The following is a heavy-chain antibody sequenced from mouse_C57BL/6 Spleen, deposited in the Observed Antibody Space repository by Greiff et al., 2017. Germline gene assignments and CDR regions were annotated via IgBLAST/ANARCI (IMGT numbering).Heavy chain of an antibody. D-gene: IGHD1-1*01. V-gene: IGHV1-80*01. J-gene: IGHJ4*01. CDR3: ARNVGSSYEDYAMDY. CDR2: IYPGDGDT. Sequence: QVQLQQSGAELVKPGASVKISCKASGYAFSSYWMNWVKQRPGKGLEWIGQIYPGDGDTNYNGKFKGKATLTADKSSSTAYMQLSSLTSEDSAVYFCARNVGSSYEDYAMDYWGQGTSVTVSS. CDR1: GYAFSSYW.